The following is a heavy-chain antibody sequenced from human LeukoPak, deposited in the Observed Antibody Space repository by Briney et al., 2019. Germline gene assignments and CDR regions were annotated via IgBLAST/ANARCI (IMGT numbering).Heavy chain of an antibody. CDR1: GGSFSGCY. D-gene: IGHD3-22*01. CDR3: ARDRGLYYYDSSGYDGEYNWFDP. CDR2: INHSGST. J-gene: IGHJ5*02. V-gene: IGHV4-34*01. Sequence: SETLSLTCAVYGGSFSGCYWSWIRQPPGKGLEWIGEINHSGSTNYNPSLKSRVTISVDTSKNQFSLKLSSVTAADTAVYYCARDRGLYYYDSSGYDGEYNWFDPWGQGTLVTVSS.